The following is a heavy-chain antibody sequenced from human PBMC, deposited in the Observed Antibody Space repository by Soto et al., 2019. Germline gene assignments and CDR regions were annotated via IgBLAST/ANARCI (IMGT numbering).Heavy chain of an antibody. CDR3: ARAPRIAAAGTKNWFDP. J-gene: IGHJ5*02. Sequence: TLSLTCTVSGGSISSGGYYWSWIRQHPGKGLEWIGYIYYSGSTYYNPSLKSRVTISVDTSKNQFSLKLSSVTAADTAVYYCARAPRIAAAGTKNWFDPWGQGTLVTVSS. CDR1: GGSISSGGYY. CDR2: IYYSGST. D-gene: IGHD6-13*01. V-gene: IGHV4-31*03.